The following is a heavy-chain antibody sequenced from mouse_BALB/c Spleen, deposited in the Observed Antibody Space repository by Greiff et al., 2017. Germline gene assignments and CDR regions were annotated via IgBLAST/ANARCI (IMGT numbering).Heavy chain of an antibody. CDR1: GFTFSSYG. CDR2: ISSGGSYT. CDR3: ARGAYYRYDDYFDY. D-gene: IGHD2-14*01. Sequence: EVMLVESGGDLVKPGGSLKLSCAASGFTFSSYGMSWVRQTPDKRLEWVATISSGGSYTYYPDSVKGRFTISRDNAKNTLYLQMSSLKSEDTAMYYCARGAYYRYDDYFDYWGQGTTLTVSS. J-gene: IGHJ2*01. V-gene: IGHV5-6*01.